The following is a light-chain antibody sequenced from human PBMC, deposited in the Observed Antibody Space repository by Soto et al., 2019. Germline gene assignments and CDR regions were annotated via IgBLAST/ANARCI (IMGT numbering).Light chain of an antibody. Sequence: EIVMTQSPGTVSVFPGETVTLSCRASQSVSGYLDWFHQKPGQAPRLVLLRIFTRAIGVPARFSGSGSETEFTRTISGLQSEDSGVDYCLQHYSWPWTFGQGTKVEIK. CDR3: LQHYSWPWT. CDR1: QSVSGY. V-gene: IGKV3-15*01. CDR2: RIF. J-gene: IGKJ1*01.